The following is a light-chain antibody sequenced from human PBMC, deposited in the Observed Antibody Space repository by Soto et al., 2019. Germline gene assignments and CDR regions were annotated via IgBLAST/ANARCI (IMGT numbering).Light chain of an antibody. CDR2: GAS. Sequence: EIVLTPSSGNRSLSPGERATLSGRASQSVSSSYLAWYQQNPGQAPRLLIYGASSRATGITDRFSGSGSGTGFTLTISRLEPEDFAVYYCQQYGSSQWTFGKGTKGDIK. CDR1: QSVSSSY. J-gene: IGKJ1*01. V-gene: IGKV3-20*01. CDR3: QQYGSSQWT.